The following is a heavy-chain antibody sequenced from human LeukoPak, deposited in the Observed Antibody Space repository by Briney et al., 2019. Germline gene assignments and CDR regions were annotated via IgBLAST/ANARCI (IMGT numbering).Heavy chain of an antibody. V-gene: IGHV3-30*18. CDR3: AKDPAFGVLWSGYDQYFDY. D-gene: IGHD3-3*01. CDR1: GFTFSSYG. Sequence: PGGSLRLSCAASGFTFSSYGMHWVRQAPGKGLEWVAVISYDGSNKYYADSVKGRFTISRDNSKNTLYLQMNSLRAEDTAVYYCAKDPAFGVLWSGYDQYFDYWGQGTLVTVSS. CDR2: ISYDGSNK. J-gene: IGHJ4*02.